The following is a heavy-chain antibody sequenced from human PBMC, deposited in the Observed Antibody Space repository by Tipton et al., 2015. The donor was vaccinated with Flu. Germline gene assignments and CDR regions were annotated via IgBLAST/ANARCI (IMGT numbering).Heavy chain of an antibody. Sequence: SLRLSCAASGFDLSDNFMTWVRRALGKGLEWVSVIYNTGNTYDADSVRGRFTISRDNSKNTLYLQMNSLSAEDTAIYYCARGVFGAEYSPHFDLWGQGIPVTVSS. CDR2: IYNTGNT. V-gene: IGHV3-53*01. CDR1: GFDLSDNF. CDR3: ARGVFGAEYSPHFDL. J-gene: IGHJ4*02. D-gene: IGHD2-15*01.